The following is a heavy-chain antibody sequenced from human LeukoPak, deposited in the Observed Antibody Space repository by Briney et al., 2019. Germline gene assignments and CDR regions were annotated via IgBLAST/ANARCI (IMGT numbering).Heavy chain of an antibody. J-gene: IGHJ4*02. Sequence: GGSPRLSCAASGFTFTYAWMTCVRDAPGKRLEWVGRIKSKTDGGTTDYAAPVKGRFTISRDDSKNTVYLQMNSLKIEDTAVYYCTTSYDGSGFYPFYFDYWGQGTLVTVSS. CDR3: TTSYDGSGFYPFYFDY. CDR2: IKSKTDGGTT. D-gene: IGHD3-22*01. CDR1: GFTFTYAW. V-gene: IGHV3-15*01.